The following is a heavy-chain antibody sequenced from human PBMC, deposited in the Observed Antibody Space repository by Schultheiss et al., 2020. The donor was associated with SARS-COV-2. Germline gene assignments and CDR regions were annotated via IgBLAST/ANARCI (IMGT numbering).Heavy chain of an antibody. CDR1: GYTFTGYY. CDR3: ARFRFEWLPSYYYYGMDV. Sequence: ASVKVSCKASGYTFTGYYMHWVRQAPGQGLEWMGWINPNSGGTNYAQKFQGRVTMTRDTSISTAYMELSRLRSDDTAVYYCARFRFEWLPSYYYYGMDVWGQGTTVTVSS. V-gene: IGHV1-2*02. D-gene: IGHD3-9*01. J-gene: IGHJ6*02. CDR2: INPNSGGT.